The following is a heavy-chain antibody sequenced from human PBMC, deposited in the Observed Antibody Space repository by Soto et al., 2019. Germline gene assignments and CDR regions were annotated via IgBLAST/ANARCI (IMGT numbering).Heavy chain of an antibody. J-gene: IGHJ4*02. CDR3: ARGDGDRCDGNGYLGRH. D-gene: IGHD5-18*01. Sequence: EVQLVESGGGLVQPGESLTLSCAASGFTFSSYWMHWVRQAPGKGLVWVSRIKSDGSGTYYADSVKGRLTISRDNAKNTRYLQRNILRVEDTAVYFCARGDGDRCDGNGYLGRHWGQGTLVTVSS. CDR2: IKSDGSGT. CDR1: GFTFSSYW. V-gene: IGHV3-74*01.